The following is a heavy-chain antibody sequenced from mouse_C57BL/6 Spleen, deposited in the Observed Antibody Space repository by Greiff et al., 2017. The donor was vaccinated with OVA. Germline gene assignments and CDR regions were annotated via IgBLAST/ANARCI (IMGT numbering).Heavy chain of an antibody. Sequence: QLQLQQPAAELVKPGASVKLSCKASGYTFTSYWMHWVKQRPGRGLEWIGRIDPNSGGTKYNEKFKSKATLTVDKPSSTAYMQLSCLTSEDSAVYYCARCGDYYDYDRDDYWGQGTTLTVSS. CDR1: GYTFTSYW. V-gene: IGHV1-72*01. CDR3: ARCGDYYDYDRDDY. D-gene: IGHD2-4*01. CDR2: IDPNSGGT. J-gene: IGHJ2*01.